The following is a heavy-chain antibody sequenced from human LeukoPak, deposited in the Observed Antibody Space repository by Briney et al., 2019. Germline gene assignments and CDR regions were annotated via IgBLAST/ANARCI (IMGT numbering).Heavy chain of an antibody. J-gene: IGHJ5*02. CDR3: ARVSMRVRGARRFDP. D-gene: IGHD3-10*01. V-gene: IGHV1-46*01. CDR2: INPSGGRT. Sequence: ASVKVSCKASGYTFTSYYMHWVRQAPGQGLEWMGIINPSGGRTSYAQKFQGRVTMTRNTSISTAYLDLSSLTSEDTAVYYCARVSMRVRGARRFDPWGQGTLVTVSS. CDR1: GYTFTSYY.